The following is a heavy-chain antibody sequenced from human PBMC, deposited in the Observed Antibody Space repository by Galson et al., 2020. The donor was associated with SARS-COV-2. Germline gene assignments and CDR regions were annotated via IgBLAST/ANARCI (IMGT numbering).Heavy chain of an antibody. CDR2: INTDGSHT. J-gene: IGHJ4*02. D-gene: IGHD1-7*01. CDR3: VREETGTARYFDS. Sequence: GVSLSLSCKASGFTFNHYWMHWVRPTPGKGLVWVSRINTDGSHTNYADSVKGRFTISRDNAKNTLYLQMNSLRAEDTAVYFCVREETGTARYFDSWGQGTLVAVSS. V-gene: IGHV3-74*01. CDR1: GFTFNHYW.